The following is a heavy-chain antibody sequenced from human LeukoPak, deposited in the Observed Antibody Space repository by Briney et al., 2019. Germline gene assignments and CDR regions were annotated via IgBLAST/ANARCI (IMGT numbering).Heavy chain of an antibody. V-gene: IGHV1-2*02. CDR2: INPNSGGT. CDR3: ARLFGEGRPRIDY. J-gene: IGHJ4*02. Sequence: GASVKVSCKASGYTFTGYYMHWVRQAPGQGLEWMGWINPNSGGTNYAQKFQGRVTMTRDTSISTAYMELSRLRSDDTAVYYCARLFGEGRPRIDYWGQGTLVTVSS. CDR1: GYTFTGYY. D-gene: IGHD3-10*01.